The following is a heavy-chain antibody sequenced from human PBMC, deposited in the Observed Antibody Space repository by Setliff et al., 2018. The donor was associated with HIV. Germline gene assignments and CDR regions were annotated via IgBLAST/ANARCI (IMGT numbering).Heavy chain of an antibody. CDR1: GGTFSIFS. CDR3: ARGDYGSGSYYPYYFYYGMDV. V-gene: IGHV1-46*01. Sequence: ASVKVSCKTSGGTFSIFSITWVRQAPGQGLEWMGLIGPSGSSTTYAQNFQGRVTMSRDTSTNTVYMELSSLRSEDTAVYYCARGDYGSGSYYPYYFYYGMDVWGQGTTVTVSS. CDR2: IGPSGSST. D-gene: IGHD3-10*01. J-gene: IGHJ6*02.